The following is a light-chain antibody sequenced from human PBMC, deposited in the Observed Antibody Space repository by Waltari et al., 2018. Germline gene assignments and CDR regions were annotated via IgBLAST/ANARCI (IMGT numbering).Light chain of an antibody. CDR1: SSNIGSNT. J-gene: IGLJ2*01. CDR3: AWDDSLNGHVV. CDR2: RNN. Sequence: QSVLTQPPSASGTPGQRVTISCSGSSSNIGSNTVNWYQQLPGTAPKLLIYRNNQRPSGVPDRFSGSKSGTSASLAISGLQSEDEADYCCAWDDSLNGHVVFGGGTKLTVL. V-gene: IGLV1-44*01.